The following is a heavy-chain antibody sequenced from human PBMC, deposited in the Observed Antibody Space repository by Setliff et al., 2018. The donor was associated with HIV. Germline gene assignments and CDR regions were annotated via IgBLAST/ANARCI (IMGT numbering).Heavy chain of an antibody. CDR2: THYRSRWYS. J-gene: IGHJ4*02. CDR1: GDNVSSDRTA. D-gene: IGHD6-13*01. Sequence: SQTLSLTCAISGDNVSSDRTAWNWIRQSPSRGLEWLGRTHYRSRWYSDYATFVKSRITINPDTSKNQFSLQLNSVTPEDTAVYFCARAGTTMAATGYYFEHWGQGTLVTSPQ. V-gene: IGHV6-1*01. CDR3: ARAGTTMAATGYYFEH.